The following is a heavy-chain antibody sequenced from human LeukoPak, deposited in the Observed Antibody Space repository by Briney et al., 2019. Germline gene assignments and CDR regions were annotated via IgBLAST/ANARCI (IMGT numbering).Heavy chain of an antibody. Sequence: PGGSLRLSCAVSGFIFSDYEMNWVRQAPGKGLEWVSYIRCSGRKIYYADSVKGRFTVSRDNAKNSLYLHMNGLRADDTAIYYCARDHDGKDCWGQGTLVTVSS. CDR2: IRCSGRKI. V-gene: IGHV3-48*03. D-gene: IGHD1-1*01. CDR3: ARDHDGKDC. CDR1: GFIFSDYE. J-gene: IGHJ4*02.